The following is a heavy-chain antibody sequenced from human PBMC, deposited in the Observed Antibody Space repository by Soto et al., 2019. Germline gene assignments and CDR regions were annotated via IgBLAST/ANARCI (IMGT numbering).Heavy chain of an antibody. V-gene: IGHV3-23*01. D-gene: IGHD5-12*01. Sequence: GGSLRLSCAASGFTFSSYAMSWVRQAPGKGLECVSAISGSGGSTYYADSVKGRFTISRDNSKNTLYLQMNSLRADDTAVYYCASDGNSGYDRASYSYYGMHIWGQGATVTVSS. CDR3: ASDGNSGYDRASYSYYGMHI. CDR2: ISGSGGST. CDR1: GFTFSSYA. J-gene: IGHJ6*02.